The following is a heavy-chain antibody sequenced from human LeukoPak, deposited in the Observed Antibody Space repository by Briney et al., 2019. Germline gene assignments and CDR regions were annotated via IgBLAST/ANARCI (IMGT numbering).Heavy chain of an antibody. J-gene: IGHJ6*02. Sequence: PGGSLRLSCAASGFTFSSYAMHWVRQAPGKGLEWVAVISYDGSNKYYADSVKGRFTISRDNSKNTLYLQMNSLRAEDTAVYYCARDRSGCSGYDYRYYYYGMDVWGQGTTVTVSS. CDR2: ISYDGSNK. D-gene: IGHD5-12*01. CDR1: GFTFSSYA. V-gene: IGHV3-30*04. CDR3: ARDRSGCSGYDYRYYYYGMDV.